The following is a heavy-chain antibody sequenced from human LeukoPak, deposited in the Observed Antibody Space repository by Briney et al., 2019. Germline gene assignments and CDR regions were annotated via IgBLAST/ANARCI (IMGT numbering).Heavy chain of an antibody. V-gene: IGHV1-8*01. Sequence: ASVKVSCKASGYTFTSYDINWVRQATGQGLKWMGWMNPNSGNTGYAQKFQGRVTMTRNTSISTAYMELSSLRSEDTPVYYCARPTRRSSTSCSYGMDVWGQGTTVTVSS. D-gene: IGHD2-2*01. CDR3: ARPTRRSSTSCSYGMDV. CDR2: MNPNSGNT. J-gene: IGHJ6*02. CDR1: GYTFTSYD.